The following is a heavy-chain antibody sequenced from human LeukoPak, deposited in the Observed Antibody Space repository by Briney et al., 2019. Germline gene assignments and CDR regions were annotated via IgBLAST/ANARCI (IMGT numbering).Heavy chain of an antibody. J-gene: IGHJ3*02. V-gene: IGHV4-59*08. Sequence: AATLSLTCTVSGRSISGDHWNWVRQPPGKGLEWIGIIYYSGNNNYNPSFKTRVTISVNTPKNHLSLKLTSVNAADPPVNYFARRNDFDIWGQGTMVTVSS. CDR1: GRSISGDH. CDR3: ARRNDFDI. CDR2: IYYSGNN.